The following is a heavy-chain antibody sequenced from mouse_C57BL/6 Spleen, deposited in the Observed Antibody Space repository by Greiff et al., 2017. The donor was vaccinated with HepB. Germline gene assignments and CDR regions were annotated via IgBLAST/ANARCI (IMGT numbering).Heavy chain of an antibody. J-gene: IGHJ2*01. Sequence: VQLKQSGPGLVKPSQSLSLTCSVTGYSITSGYYWNWIRQFPGNKLEWMGYISYDGSNNYNPSLKNRISITRDTSKNQFFLKLNSVTTEDTATYYCARGWDEGGYFDYWGQGTTLTVSS. CDR2: ISYDGSN. V-gene: IGHV3-6*01. CDR1: GYSITSGYY. CDR3: ARGWDEGGYFDY. D-gene: IGHD4-1*01.